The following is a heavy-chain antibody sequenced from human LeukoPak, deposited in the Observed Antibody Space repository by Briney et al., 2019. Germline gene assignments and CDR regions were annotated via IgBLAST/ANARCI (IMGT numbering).Heavy chain of an antibody. CDR3: WRVPRLMEIAVSGAFVM. J-gene: IGHJ3*02. Sequence: SETLSLTCTVSGGSISSYYWSWIRQSPGKGLECIGYIHYTGSTNYNPSLKSRVTISVETSRNQFSLKLSSVTAADTAVYYCWRVPRLMEIAVSGAFVMGAEGTSVSVSS. D-gene: IGHD6-19*01. CDR1: GGSISSYY. CDR2: IHYTGST. V-gene: IGHV4-59*12.